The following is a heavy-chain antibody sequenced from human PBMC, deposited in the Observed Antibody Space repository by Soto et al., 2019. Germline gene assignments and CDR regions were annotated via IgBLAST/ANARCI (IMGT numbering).Heavy chain of an antibody. CDR1: GGSISSGDYY. D-gene: IGHD6-6*01. Sequence: SETLSLTCTVSGGSISSGDYYWSWIRQPPGKGLEWIGYISYSGSTYSNPSLKSRVSISVDTSKNQFSLKLNSVTAADTAVYYCARAKTRGSSTALDYWGQGTLVTVSS. V-gene: IGHV4-30-4*01. J-gene: IGHJ4*02. CDR3: ARAKTRGSSTALDY. CDR2: ISYSGST.